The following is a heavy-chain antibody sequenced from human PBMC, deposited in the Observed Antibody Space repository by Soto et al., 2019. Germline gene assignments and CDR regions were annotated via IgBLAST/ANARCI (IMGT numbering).Heavy chain of an antibody. J-gene: IGHJ4*02. CDR1: GGSISSGGYS. CDR2: IYHSGST. CDR3: ARGPPRYYFDY. Sequence: TLSLTCAVSGGSISSGGYSWSWIRQPPGKGLEWIGYIYHSGSTYYNPSLKSRVTISVDRSKNQFSLKLSSVTAADTAVYYCARGPPRYYFDYWGQGTLVTVSS. V-gene: IGHV4-30-2*01.